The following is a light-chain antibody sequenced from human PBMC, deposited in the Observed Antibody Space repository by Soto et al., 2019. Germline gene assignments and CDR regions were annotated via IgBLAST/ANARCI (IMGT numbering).Light chain of an antibody. V-gene: IGKV3-20*01. CDR1: ESVSSSY. Sequence: EIVLTQSPGTLSLSPGERATLSCRASESVSSSYLAWYQQKPGQAPRLRIFGASSRATGTPDRFSGSGSGTDFTLTISRLEPEDFAVYYCKQYGSSPPWTFGQGTEVEI. CDR2: GAS. CDR3: KQYGSSPPWT. J-gene: IGKJ1*01.